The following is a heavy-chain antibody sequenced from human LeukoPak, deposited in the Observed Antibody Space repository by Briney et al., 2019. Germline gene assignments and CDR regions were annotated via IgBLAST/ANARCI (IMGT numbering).Heavy chain of an antibody. CDR1: GYRFTSYW. CDR3: ARARNWNDVGWFDY. CDR2: IDPTDSYT. D-gene: IGHD1-1*01. V-gene: IGHV5-10-1*01. Sequence: GESLKISCKGSGYRFTSYWISWVRQMPGKGLEWMGRIDPTDSYTNYSPSFEGHVTISADKSTATVYLQWSSLKASDTAMYYCARARNWNDVGWFDYWGQGTLVTVSS. J-gene: IGHJ4*02.